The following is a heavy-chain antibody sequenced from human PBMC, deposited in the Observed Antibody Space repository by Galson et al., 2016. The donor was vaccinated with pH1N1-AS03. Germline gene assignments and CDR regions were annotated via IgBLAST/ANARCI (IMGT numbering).Heavy chain of an antibody. D-gene: IGHD6-19*01. J-gene: IGHJ3*01. CDR3: AHSRVAVEPSGACDG. CDR2: IYWNEDK. Sequence: PALVKPTQTLTLTCTVTGFSLTTMREGVGWIRQPPGKALEWLALIYWNEDKRFSQSLKNRLTITKDTSKNEVVLTMTNMDPADTGTYYCAHSRVAVEPSGACDGWGQGTTGTASS. CDR1: GFSLTTMREG. V-gene: IGHV2-5*01.